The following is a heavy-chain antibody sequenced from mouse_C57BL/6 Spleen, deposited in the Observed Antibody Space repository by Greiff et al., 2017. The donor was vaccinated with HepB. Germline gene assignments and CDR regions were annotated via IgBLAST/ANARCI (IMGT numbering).Heavy chain of an antibody. CDR1: GYAFSSSW. CDR2: IYPGDGDT. J-gene: IGHJ4*01. D-gene: IGHD2-3*01. Sequence: QVTLKVSGPELVKPGASVKISCKASGYAFSSSWMNWVKQRPGKGLEWIGRIYPGDGDTNYNGKFKGKATLTADKSSSTAYMQLSSLTSEDSAVYFCAASYEPLMDYWGQGTSVTVSS. CDR3: AASYEPLMDY. V-gene: IGHV1-82*01.